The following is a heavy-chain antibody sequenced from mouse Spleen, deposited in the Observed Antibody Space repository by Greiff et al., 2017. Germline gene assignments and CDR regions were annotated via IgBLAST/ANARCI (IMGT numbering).Heavy chain of an antibody. J-gene: IGHJ1*01. CDR2: ISYDGSN. Sequence: EVQLVESGPGLVKPSQSLSLTCSVTGYSITSGYYWNWIRQFPGNKLEWMGYISYDGSNNYNPSLKNRISITRDTSKNQFFLKLNSVTTEDTATYYCASYYYGSSYENFDVWGAGTTVTVSS. V-gene: IGHV3-6*01. D-gene: IGHD1-1*01. CDR3: ASYYYGSSYENFDV. CDR1: GYSITSGYY.